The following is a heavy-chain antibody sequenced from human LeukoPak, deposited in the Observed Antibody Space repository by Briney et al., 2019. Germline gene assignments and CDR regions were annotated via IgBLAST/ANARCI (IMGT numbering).Heavy chain of an antibody. Sequence: SETLSLTCAVYGGSLSGYYWSWIRQPPGKGLEWIGEINHSGSTNYNPSLKSRVTISVDTSKNQFSLKLSSVTAADTAVYYCARGRGYSYGYGHTTSLDYWGQGTLVTVSS. V-gene: IGHV4-34*01. J-gene: IGHJ4*02. CDR2: INHSGST. D-gene: IGHD5-18*01. CDR3: ARGRGYSYGYGHTTSLDY. CDR1: GGSLSGYY.